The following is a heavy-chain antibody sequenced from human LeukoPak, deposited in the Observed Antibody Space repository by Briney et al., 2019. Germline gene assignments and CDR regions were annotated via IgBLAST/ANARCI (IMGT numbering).Heavy chain of an antibody. J-gene: IGHJ6*02. CDR2: ISGDGGST. CDR3: ATRDEDYGDYGAYYYGMDV. V-gene: IGHV3-43*02. Sequence: GGSLGLSCAASGFTFDDYAMHWVRQAPGKGLEWVSLISGDGGSTYYADSVKGRFTISRDNSNNSLYLQMNSLRTEDTALYYCATRDEDYGDYGAYYYGMDVWGQGTTVTVSS. D-gene: IGHD4-17*01. CDR1: GFTFDDYA.